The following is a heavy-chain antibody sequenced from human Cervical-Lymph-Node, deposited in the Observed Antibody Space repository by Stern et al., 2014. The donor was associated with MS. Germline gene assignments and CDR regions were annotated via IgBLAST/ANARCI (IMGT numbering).Heavy chain of an antibody. J-gene: IGHJ4*02. Sequence: QLQLQESGPGLVKPSETLSLTCTVSGGSITNYYWSWIRQPAGKGLEWIGRGYTSVSTNYNPSLRSRVTMSVDTSKNQPSLKLSSVTAADTAVYYCARNHGYSYGLRAPPFDYWGQGTLVTVSS. CDR2: GYTSVST. D-gene: IGHD5-18*01. V-gene: IGHV4-4*07. CDR1: GGSITNYY. CDR3: ARNHGYSYGLRAPPFDY.